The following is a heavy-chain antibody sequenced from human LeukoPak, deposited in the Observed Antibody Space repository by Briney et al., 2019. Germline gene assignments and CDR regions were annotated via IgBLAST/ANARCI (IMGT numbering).Heavy chain of an antibody. CDR3: ARLSYDYVWGSYRRSYYFDY. Sequence: KPSETLSLTCAIYGGSFSGYYWSWIRQPPGKGLEWIGEINHSGSTNYNLSLKCRVTISVDTSKNQFSLRLSSVTAADTAVYYCARLSYDYVWGSYRRSYYFDYWGQGTLVTVYS. D-gene: IGHD3-16*02. CDR2: INHSGST. J-gene: IGHJ4*02. CDR1: GGSFSGYY. V-gene: IGHV4-34*01.